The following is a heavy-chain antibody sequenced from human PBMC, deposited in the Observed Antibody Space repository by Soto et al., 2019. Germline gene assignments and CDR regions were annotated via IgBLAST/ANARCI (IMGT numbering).Heavy chain of an antibody. CDR3: AKSNVVLRLFYFDH. D-gene: IGHD2-2*01. J-gene: IGHJ4*01. V-gene: IGHV3-23*01. CDR2: ISSTGVTT. Sequence: LRLSCAASGFAFSSYAMTWVRQAPGKGLEWVSGISSTGVTTFYADSVKGRFTISRDNSKNTLYLQMHVLRAEDTAVYYCAKSNVVLRLFYFDHWGQGTPVTVSS. CDR1: GFAFSSYA.